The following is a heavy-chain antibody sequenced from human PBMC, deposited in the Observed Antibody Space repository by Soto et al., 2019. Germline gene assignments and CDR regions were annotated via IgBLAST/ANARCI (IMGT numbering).Heavy chain of an antibody. CDR1: GGSMTGYF. CDR2: VYHSGNT. CDR3: ARTHWVYGTEF. D-gene: IGHD2-8*01. V-gene: IGHV4-59*01. J-gene: IGHJ4*02. Sequence: AETLSLTCTVSGGSMTGYFWTWIRQPAGKGLEWIGHVYHSGNTDYNPSLESRITMAVDTSKQQLSLNLKSVTAADTAMYYCARTHWVYGTEFWGQGTMVTVSS.